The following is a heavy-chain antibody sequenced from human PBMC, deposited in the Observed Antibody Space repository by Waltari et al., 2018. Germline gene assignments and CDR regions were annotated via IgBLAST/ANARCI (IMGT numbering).Heavy chain of an antibody. V-gene: IGHV4-39*01. CDR1: GGSISSSSYY. J-gene: IGHJ4*02. CDR3: ARQPRSGSLDY. D-gene: IGHD3-10*01. Sequence: QLQLQESGPGLVKPSETMSLTCTVSGGSISSSSYYWGWIRQPPGKGLEWIGSIYYSGGTYYNPSLKSLVTISVDTSKNQFSLKLSSVTAADTAVYYCARQPRSGSLDYWGQGTLVTVSS. CDR2: IYYSGGT.